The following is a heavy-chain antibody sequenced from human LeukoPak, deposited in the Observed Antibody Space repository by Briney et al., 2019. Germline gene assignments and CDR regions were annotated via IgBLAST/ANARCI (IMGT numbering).Heavy chain of an antibody. CDR3: ARDSSTYYYGSGSYGGSVDY. V-gene: IGHV3-30*16. D-gene: IGHD3-10*01. CDR2: IRYDGSNK. J-gene: IGHJ4*02. CDR1: GFTFSSYA. Sequence: GGPLRLSCAASGFTFSSYAMHWVRQVTGKGLEGVAFIRYDGSNKYYVESVKGRFTISRDNSKNTLYLQMNSLRAEDTAVYYCARDSSTYYYGSGSYGGSVDYWGQGTLVTVSS.